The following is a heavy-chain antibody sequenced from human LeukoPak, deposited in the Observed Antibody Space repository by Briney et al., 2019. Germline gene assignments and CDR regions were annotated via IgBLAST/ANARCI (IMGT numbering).Heavy chain of an antibody. J-gene: IGHJ6*03. V-gene: IGHV4-30-2*03. CDR3: ARRGDSSSSSYYYYYYMDV. D-gene: IGHD6-6*01. CDR2: IYHSGST. CDR1: GGSISSGGYY. Sequence: SETLSLTCTVSGGSISSGGYYWRWIRQPPGKGLEWIGYIYHSGSTYYNPSLKSRVTISVDTSKNQFSLKLSSVTAADTAVYYCARRGDSSSSSYYYYYYMDVWGKGTTVTVSS.